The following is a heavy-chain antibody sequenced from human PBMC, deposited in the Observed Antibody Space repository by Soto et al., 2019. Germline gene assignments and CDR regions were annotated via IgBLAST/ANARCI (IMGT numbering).Heavy chain of an antibody. J-gene: IGHJ4*02. CDR1: GFTFSNVW. D-gene: IGHD3-3*01. Sequence: EVQLVESGGGLVKPGGSLRLPCAASGFTFSNVWMTWVRQPPGKGLEWVGRIKSKVHEATTDYAASVEDRFTTSRDDSKEPLLLETYGLKTEDTATYYSTTITNIAPGLDYRGRGTLVTVPS. CDR3: TTITNIAPGLDY. V-gene: IGHV3-15*01. CDR2: IKSKVHEATT.